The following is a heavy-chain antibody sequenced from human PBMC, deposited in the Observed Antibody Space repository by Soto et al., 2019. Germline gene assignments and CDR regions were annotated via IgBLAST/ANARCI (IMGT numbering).Heavy chain of an antibody. J-gene: IGHJ4*02. D-gene: IGHD1-26*01. V-gene: IGHV4-31*03. Sequence: KSSETLSLTCTVSGGSISSGGYYWSWIRQHPGKGLEWIGYIYYSGSTYYNPSLKSRVTISVDTSKNQFSLKLSSVTAADTAVYYCAREVRGATNFDCWGQGTLVTVSS. CDR1: GGSISSGGYY. CDR3: AREVRGATNFDC. CDR2: IYYSGST.